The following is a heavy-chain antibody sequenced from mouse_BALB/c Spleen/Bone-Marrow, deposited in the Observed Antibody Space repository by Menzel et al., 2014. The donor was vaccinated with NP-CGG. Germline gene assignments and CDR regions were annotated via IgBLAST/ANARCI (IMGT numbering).Heavy chain of an antibody. V-gene: IGHV1S16*01. CDR1: GYTFTSYW. CDR3: TIGGLDY. J-gene: IGHJ2*01. CDR2: INPSNGGT. Sequence: VQLQQSGAELVKPGASVKLSCKASGYTFTSYWMHWAKLRPGQGFEWIGEINPSNGGTNYNEKFKRKATLTVDKSSSTAYMQLSSLTSEDSAVYYCTIGGLDYWGQGTTLTVSS.